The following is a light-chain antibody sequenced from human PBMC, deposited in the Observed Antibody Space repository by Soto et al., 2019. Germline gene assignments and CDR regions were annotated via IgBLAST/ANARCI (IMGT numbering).Light chain of an antibody. CDR1: QSLTYSDGNTY. J-gene: IGKJ2*01. CDR3: MQGTHWPPYT. Sequence: DVAMTQSPLSLPVTLGQPASISCRSSQSLTYSDGNTYLNWFHLRPGQSPRRLMYKVSNRDSGVPDRFSGSGSGTDFTLKISRVEAEDVGVYYCMQGTHWPPYTFGQGNKLEIK. V-gene: IGKV2-30*01. CDR2: KVS.